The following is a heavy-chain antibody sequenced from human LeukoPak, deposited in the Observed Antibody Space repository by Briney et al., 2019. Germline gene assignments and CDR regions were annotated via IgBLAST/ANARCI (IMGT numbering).Heavy chain of an antibody. V-gene: IGHV3-33*08. CDR2: IWYDGSNK. Sequence: GGSLRLSCVVSGFTFSSYWMHWVRQAPGKGLEWVAVIWYDGSNKYYADSVKGRFTISRDNSKNTLYLQMNSLRAEDTAVYYCARGRYYDSSGYHPAGYWGQGTLVTVSS. D-gene: IGHD3-22*01. CDR1: GFTFSSYW. CDR3: ARGRYYDSSGYHPAGY. J-gene: IGHJ4*02.